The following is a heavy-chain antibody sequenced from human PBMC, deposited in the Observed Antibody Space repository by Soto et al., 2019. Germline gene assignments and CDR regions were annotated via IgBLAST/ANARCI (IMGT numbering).Heavy chain of an antibody. CDR1: GGSVSSGRYY. CDR2: IYYSGST. J-gene: IGHJ3*02. D-gene: IGHD3-22*01. Sequence: SETLSLTCTVSGGSVSSGRYYWSWIRQPPGKGLEWIGYIYYSGSTYYNPSLKSRVTISVDTSKNQFSLKLSSVTAADTAVYYCAREPITMIVKDFDIWGQGTMVTVSS. V-gene: IGHV4-61*01. CDR3: AREPITMIVKDFDI.